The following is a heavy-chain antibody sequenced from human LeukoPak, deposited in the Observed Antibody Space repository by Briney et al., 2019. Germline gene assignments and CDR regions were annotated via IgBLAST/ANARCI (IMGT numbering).Heavy chain of an antibody. CDR3: ASQSYIEVVSDAFDI. D-gene: IGHD2-21*01. J-gene: IGHJ3*02. CDR2: IYYSGST. CDR1: GGSIRNSSYY. Sequence: PSATLSLTCTVSGGSIRNSSYYWGWIRQPPGKGLEWIGSIYYSGSTYYNPSLKSRVTISVDTSKNQFSLKLSSVTAGYTAVYYCASQSYIEVVSDAFDIWGQGTMVTVSS. V-gene: IGHV4-39*01.